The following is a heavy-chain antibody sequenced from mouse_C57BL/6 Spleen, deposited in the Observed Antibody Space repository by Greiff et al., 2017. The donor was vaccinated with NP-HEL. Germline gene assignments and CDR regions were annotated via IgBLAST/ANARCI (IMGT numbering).Heavy chain of an antibody. CDR1: GYSITSGYD. CDR3: ARGTVVARYFDV. J-gene: IGHJ1*03. V-gene: IGHV3-1*01. Sequence: VQLKQSGPGMVKPSQSLSLTCTVTGYSITSGYDWHWIRHFPGNKLEWMGYISYSGSTNYNPSLKSRISITHDTSKNHFFLKLNSVTTEDTATYYCARGTVVARYFDVWGTGTTVTVSS. D-gene: IGHD1-1*01. CDR2: ISYSGST.